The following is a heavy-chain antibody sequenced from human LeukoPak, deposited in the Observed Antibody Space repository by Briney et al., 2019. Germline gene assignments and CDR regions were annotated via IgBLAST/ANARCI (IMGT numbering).Heavy chain of an antibody. D-gene: IGHD6-13*01. Sequence: GASVKVSCEASGYTFTSYAMNWVRQAPGQGLEWMGWINTNTGNPTYAQGFTGRFVFSLDTSVSTAYLQISSLKAEDTAVYYCARMAISSWHADAFDIWGQGTMVTVPS. CDR2: INTNTGNP. CDR1: GYTFTSYA. J-gene: IGHJ3*02. CDR3: ARMAISSWHADAFDI. V-gene: IGHV7-4-1*02.